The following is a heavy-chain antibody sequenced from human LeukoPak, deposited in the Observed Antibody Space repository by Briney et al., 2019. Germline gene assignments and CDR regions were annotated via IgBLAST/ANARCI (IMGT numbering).Heavy chain of an antibody. D-gene: IGHD3-10*01. J-gene: IGHJ4*02. V-gene: IGHV3-74*01. CDR3: ARGDYYGSGIYPY. Sequence: GGSLRLSCAASGFTFSSYWMHWVRQAPGKGLVWVSRINSDGSSTSHADSVKGRFTISRDNAKNTLYLQMNSLRAEDTAVYYCARGDYYGSGIYPYWGQGTLVTVSS. CDR1: GFTFSSYW. CDR2: INSDGSST.